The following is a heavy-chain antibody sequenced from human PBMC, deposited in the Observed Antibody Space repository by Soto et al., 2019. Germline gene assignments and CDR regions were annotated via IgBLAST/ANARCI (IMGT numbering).Heavy chain of an antibody. CDR2: IIPIFGTA. V-gene: IGHV1-69*06. D-gene: IGHD3-22*01. J-gene: IGHJ4*02. CDR1: GGTFSSYA. CDR3: ARAEVQSLVVAMAFDY. Sequence: SVKVSCKASGGTFSSYAIRWVRQAPGQGLEWMGGIIPIFGTANYAQKFQGRVTITADKSTSTAYMELSSLRSEDTAVYYCARAEVQSLVVAMAFDYWGQGTLVTVSS.